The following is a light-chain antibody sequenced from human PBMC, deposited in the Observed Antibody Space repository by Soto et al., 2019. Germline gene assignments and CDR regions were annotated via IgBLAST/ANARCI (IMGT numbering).Light chain of an antibody. CDR1: QSINSRH. Sequence: EIVLTPTPRALSLSAGAVAVFPCRVSQSINSRHLVWYQRKFGQAPRLLIYNTSTRATGIPARFSASGSGTDFTLTISDVQPEDFAVYYCHQRQSWPRTFGQGTKVDIK. CDR2: NTS. V-gene: IGKV3-11*01. J-gene: IGKJ1*01. CDR3: HQRQSWPRT.